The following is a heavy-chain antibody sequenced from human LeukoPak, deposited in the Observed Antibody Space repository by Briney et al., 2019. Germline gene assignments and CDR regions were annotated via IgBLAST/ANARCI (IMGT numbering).Heavy chain of an antibody. CDR2: IIPILGIA. J-gene: IGHJ6*02. D-gene: IGHD2-15*01. CDR1: GGTFSSYA. Sequence: VASVKVSCKASGGTFSSYAISWVRQAPGQGLEWMGRIIPILGIANYAQKFQGRVTITADKSTSTAYMELSSLRSEDTAVYYCARGRIANSYGMDVWGQGTTVTVSS. V-gene: IGHV1-69*04. CDR3: ARGRIANSYGMDV.